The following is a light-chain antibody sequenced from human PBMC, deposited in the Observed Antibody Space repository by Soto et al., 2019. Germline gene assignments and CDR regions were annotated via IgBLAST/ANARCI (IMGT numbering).Light chain of an antibody. CDR3: GSYTTSSNYV. V-gene: IGLV2-14*01. CDR2: DVN. J-gene: IGLJ1*01. Sequence: QSALTQPASVSGSPGQSITISCTGTSSDVGAYNYVSWYQQHPGKAPKLMIYDVNHRPSGVSHRFSGSKSGNTASLTISGLQAEDEADYYCGSYTTSSNYVFGTGTKATVL. CDR1: SSDVGAYNY.